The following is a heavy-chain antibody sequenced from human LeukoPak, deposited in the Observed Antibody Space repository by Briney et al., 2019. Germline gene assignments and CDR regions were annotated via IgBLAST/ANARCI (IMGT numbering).Heavy chain of an antibody. D-gene: IGHD1-7*01. CDR2: ISYDGSNK. CDR1: GFTFSSYA. Sequence: GGSLRLSCAASGFTFSSYAMHWVRQAPGKGLEWVAVISYDGSNKYYADSVKGRFTISRDNSKNTLYLQMNSLRAEDTAVNYCARGPHLELYYFDYWGQGTPVTVSS. CDR3: ARGPHLELYYFDY. J-gene: IGHJ4*02. V-gene: IGHV3-30*04.